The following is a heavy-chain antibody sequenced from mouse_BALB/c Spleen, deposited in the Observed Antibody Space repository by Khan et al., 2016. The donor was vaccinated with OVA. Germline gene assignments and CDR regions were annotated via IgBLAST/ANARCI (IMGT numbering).Heavy chain of an antibody. CDR3: ARSIMAN. V-gene: IGHV3-2*02. Sequence: EVQLQESGPGLVKPSQSLSLTCTVTGYSITSDYAWNWIRQFPGNKLEWMGYISYSGSTSYNPSLKSRISITREKSKNQFFLQLNSVTTEDTATYYCARSIMANWGQGTTLTVSS. CDR2: ISYSGST. J-gene: IGHJ2*01. CDR1: GYSITSDYA.